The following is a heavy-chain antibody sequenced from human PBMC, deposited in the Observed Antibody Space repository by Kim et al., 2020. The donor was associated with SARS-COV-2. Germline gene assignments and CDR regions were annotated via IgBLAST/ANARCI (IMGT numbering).Heavy chain of an antibody. CDR1: GGSISSSNW. CDR2: IYHSGST. J-gene: IGHJ4*02. D-gene: IGHD6-19*01. CDR3: ASRGYSSGWYVLWGGSDRIGFVDY. Sequence: SETLSLTCAVSGGSISSSNWWSWVRQPPGKGLEWIGEIYHSGSTNYNPSLKSRVTISVDKSKNQFSLKLSSVTAADTAVYYCASRGYSSGWYVLWGGSDRIGFVDYWGQGTLVTVSS. V-gene: IGHV4-4*02.